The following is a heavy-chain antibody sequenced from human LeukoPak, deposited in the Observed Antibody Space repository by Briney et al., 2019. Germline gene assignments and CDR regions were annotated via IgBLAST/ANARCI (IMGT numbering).Heavy chain of an antibody. D-gene: IGHD1-26*01. Sequence: EASVKVSCKASGYTFTNYGISWVRQAPGQGLEWMGWIGAYNGITKYAQKLQGRVTMTTDTSANTAHMEVRSLRSDDTAVYYCARCMDSIVGVYFCGFDIWGQGTMVTVSS. CDR1: GYTFTNYG. V-gene: IGHV1-18*01. CDR2: IGAYNGIT. CDR3: ARCMDSIVGVYFCGFDI. J-gene: IGHJ3*02.